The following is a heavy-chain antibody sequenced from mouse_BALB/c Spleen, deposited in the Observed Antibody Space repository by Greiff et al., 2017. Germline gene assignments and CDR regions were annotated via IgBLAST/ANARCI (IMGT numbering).Heavy chain of an antibody. D-gene: IGHD2-3*01. CDR1: GFTFSSYG. CDR3: ARRDGYSLAY. V-gene: IGHV5-6*02. J-gene: IGHJ3*01. CDR2: ISSGGSYT. Sequence: EVNVVESGGDLVKPGGSLKLSCAASGFTFSSYGMSWVRQTPDKRLEWVATISSGGSYTYYPDSVKGRFTISRDNAKNTLYLQMSSLKSEDTAMYYCARRDGYSLAYWGQGTLVTVSA.